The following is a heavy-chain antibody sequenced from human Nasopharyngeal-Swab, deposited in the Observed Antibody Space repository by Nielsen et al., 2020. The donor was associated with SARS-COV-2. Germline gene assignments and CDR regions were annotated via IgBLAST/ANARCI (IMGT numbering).Heavy chain of an antibody. CDR1: GFTFSSYS. J-gene: IGHJ6*02. Sequence: GESLKISCAASGFTFSSYSMNWVRQAPGKGLEWVSYISSSSSTIYYADSVKGRFTISRDNAKNSLYLQMNSLRAEDTAVYYCASHLTPVREGYSYGSPYHYYYGMDVWGQGTTVTVSS. V-gene: IGHV3-48*04. D-gene: IGHD5-18*01. CDR2: ISSSSSTI. CDR3: ASHLTPVREGYSYGSPYHYYYGMDV.